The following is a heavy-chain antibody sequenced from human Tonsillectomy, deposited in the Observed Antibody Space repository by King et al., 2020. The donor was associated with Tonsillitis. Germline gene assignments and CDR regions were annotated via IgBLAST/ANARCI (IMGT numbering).Heavy chain of an antibody. D-gene: IGHD3-22*01. V-gene: IGHV4-39*01. CDR1: GGSISSSIYY. CDR3: AWSTEDYYSSNFDY. Sequence: QLQESGPGLENPSEPLSLTCTVSGGSISSSIYYWGRIRQPPGKGLEWIDSIYYSGSTYHNPSLKSRVTISVDTSKHQFYLKLSSVTAADTAVYYCAWSTEDYYSSNFDYWGQGTLVPVSP. CDR2: IYYSGST. J-gene: IGHJ4*02.